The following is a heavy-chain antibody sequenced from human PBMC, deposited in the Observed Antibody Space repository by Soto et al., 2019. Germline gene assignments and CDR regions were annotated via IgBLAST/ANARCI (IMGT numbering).Heavy chain of an antibody. D-gene: IGHD3-3*01. CDR2: IVPMFGTS. J-gene: IGHJ4*02. V-gene: IGHV1-69*06. CDR1: GGTSTRYA. Sequence: QERLVQPGAEVREPGSSVKVSCKVTGGTSTRYAINWVRQAPGQGLEWMGGIVPMFGTSKYAQKFQGRVKITADTSTNIAYMELSSLRSEDTAVYYCNRGSEYDFWSGYLWGQGTLVSVSS. CDR3: NRGSEYDFWSGYL.